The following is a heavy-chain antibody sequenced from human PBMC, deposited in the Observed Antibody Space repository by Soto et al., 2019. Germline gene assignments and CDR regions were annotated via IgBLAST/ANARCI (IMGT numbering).Heavy chain of an antibody. J-gene: IGHJ1*01. CDR2: IYYSGIT. D-gene: IGHD3-10*01. Sequence: QLQLQESGPGLVKPSETLSLTCTVSGVSISNSSYYWGWIRRPPGKVLEWIGTIYYSGITYYNPSLTSRATSSVATSKNPFSLKLTSVNAADTAVYYCARHGANWGQGTLVTFSS. CDR1: GVSISNSSYY. CDR3: ARHGAN. V-gene: IGHV4-39*01.